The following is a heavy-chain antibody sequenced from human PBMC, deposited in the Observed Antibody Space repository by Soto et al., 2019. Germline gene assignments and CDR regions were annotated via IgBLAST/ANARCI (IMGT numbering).Heavy chain of an antibody. J-gene: IGHJ4*02. CDR3: TTGTQNFDY. V-gene: IGHV3-23*01. CDR1: GFTFTTRA. Sequence: EVQLLESGGGLVQPGGCLRLSCAASGFTFTTRAMSWVRQAPGKGLQWVSGISASGGTTYYADSVKGRLTISRDNSKNMLYLLMTSLRDDDTAVYYCTTGTQNFDYWGRGTRVTVSS. CDR2: ISASGGTT. D-gene: IGHD3-10*01.